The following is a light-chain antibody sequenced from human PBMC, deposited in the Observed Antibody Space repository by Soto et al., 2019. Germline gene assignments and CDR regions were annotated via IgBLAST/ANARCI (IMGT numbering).Light chain of an antibody. V-gene: IGLV2-14*01. J-gene: IGLJ2*01. Sequence: QSALTQPASVSGSPGQSITISCTGTSSDVGGYNYVSWYQQHPGKAPKLIIYDVSNRPSGVSNRFSGSKSGNTASLTISGLQAEDEADYYCSSYTSSSTSNVVFGGGTKVTVL. CDR2: DVS. CDR1: SSDVGGYNY. CDR3: SSYTSSSTSNVV.